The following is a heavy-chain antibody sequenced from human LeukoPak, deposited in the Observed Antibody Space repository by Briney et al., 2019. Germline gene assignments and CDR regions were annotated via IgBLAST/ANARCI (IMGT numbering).Heavy chain of an antibody. V-gene: IGHV3-30*01. D-gene: IGHD5-12*01. J-gene: IGHJ4*02. CDR2: ISYDGSNK. Sequence: GGSLRLSCAASGFTFSSYAMHWVRQAPGKGLEWVAVISYDGSNKYYADSVKGRFTISRDNSKNTLYLQMNSLRAEDTAVYYCARESDDRGGYDLPFSYWGQGTLVTVSS. CDR1: GFTFSSYA. CDR3: ARESDDRGGYDLPFSY.